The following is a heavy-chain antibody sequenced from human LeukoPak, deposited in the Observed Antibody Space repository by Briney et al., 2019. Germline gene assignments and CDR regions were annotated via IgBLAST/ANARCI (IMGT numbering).Heavy chain of an antibody. Sequence: ASVTVSCKASGYTFTSYDINWVRQATGQGLEWMGWINPNSGGTNYAQKFQGRVTMTRDTSISTAYMELSRLRSDDTAVYYCARPRGDYGSGSYKYWGQGTLVTVSS. CDR3: ARPRGDYGSGSYKY. CDR2: INPNSGGT. J-gene: IGHJ4*02. V-gene: IGHV1-2*02. CDR1: GYTFTSYD. D-gene: IGHD3-10*01.